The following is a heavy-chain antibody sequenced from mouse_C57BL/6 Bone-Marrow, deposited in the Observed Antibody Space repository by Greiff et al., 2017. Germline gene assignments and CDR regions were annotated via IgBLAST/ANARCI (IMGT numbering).Heavy chain of an antibody. V-gene: IGHV5-17*01. J-gene: IGHJ3*01. Sequence: EVKLMESGGGLVKPGGSLKLSCAASGFTFSDYRMHWVRQAPEKGLEWVAYISSGSSTIYYADTVKGRFTISRDNAKNTLFLQMTSLRSEDTAMYYCARDDYDWFAYWGQGTLVTVSA. D-gene: IGHD2-4*01. CDR2: ISSGSSTI. CDR3: ARDDYDWFAY. CDR1: GFTFSDYR.